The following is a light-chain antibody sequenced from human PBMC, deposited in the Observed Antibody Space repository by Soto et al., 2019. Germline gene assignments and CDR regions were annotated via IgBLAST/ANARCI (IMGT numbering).Light chain of an antibody. Sequence: DIPMTQSPSTLSASVGDRVTITCRASQSISSWLAWYQQKPGKAPKLLIYKASSLESGVPSRFSGSGSWTEFTLTISSLQPDDFATYYCQQYKSYPLTFGGWTKVAIK. J-gene: IGKJ4*01. V-gene: IGKV1-5*03. CDR2: KAS. CDR3: QQYKSYPLT. CDR1: QSISSW.